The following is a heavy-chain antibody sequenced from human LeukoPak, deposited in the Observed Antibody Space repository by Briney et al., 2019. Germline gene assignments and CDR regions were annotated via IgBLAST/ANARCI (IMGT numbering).Heavy chain of an antibody. V-gene: IGHV4-38-2*02. CDR2: IYHSGST. D-gene: IGHD2-2*01. CDR1: GYSISSGYC. CDR3: ARRKYQLLDFDY. Sequence: PSETLSLTCTVSGYSISSGYCWGWIRQPPGKGLEWIGSIYHSGSTYYNPSLKSRVTISVDTSKNQFSLKLSSVTAADTAVYYCARRKYQLLDFDYWGQGTLVTVPS. J-gene: IGHJ4*02.